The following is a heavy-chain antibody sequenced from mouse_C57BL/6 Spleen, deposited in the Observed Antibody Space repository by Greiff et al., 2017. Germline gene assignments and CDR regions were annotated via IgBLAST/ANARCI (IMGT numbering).Heavy chain of an antibody. CDR3: AREDYGSYYYAMDY. Sequence: DVKLQESGPGLVKPSQSLSLSCSVTGYSITSGYYWNWIRQFPGNKLEWMGYISYDGSNNYNPFLKKRISITRDTSKNQFFLKLKSVTTEDTASYYCAREDYGSYYYAMDYWGQGTSVTVSS. CDR1: GYSITSGYY. D-gene: IGHD1-1*01. CDR2: ISYDGSN. V-gene: IGHV3-6*01. J-gene: IGHJ4*01.